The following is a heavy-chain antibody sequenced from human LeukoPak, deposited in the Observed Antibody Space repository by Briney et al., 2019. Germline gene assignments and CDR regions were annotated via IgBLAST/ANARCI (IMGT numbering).Heavy chain of an antibody. CDR1: GFTFSNSA. J-gene: IGHJ5*02. D-gene: IGHD2-21*02. CDR3: VREAGYCASVCLKSNWFDP. V-gene: IGHV3-23*01. Sequence: GGSLRLSCAASGFTFSNSAMSWVRQAPGKGLEWVSTLSGSGITTYYADSVRGRFTISRDDSKNTVYLQMNSLRDEDTALYYCVREAGYCASVCLKSNWFDPWGQGTLVTVSS. CDR2: LSGSGITT.